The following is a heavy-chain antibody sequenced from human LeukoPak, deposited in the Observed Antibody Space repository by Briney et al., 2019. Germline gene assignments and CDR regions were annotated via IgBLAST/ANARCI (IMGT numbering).Heavy chain of an antibody. V-gene: IGHV4-61*01. CDR1: GGSVGSGSYY. CDR3: ARGSGYCSSTSCYEYWFDP. J-gene: IGHJ5*02. D-gene: IGHD2-2*01. Sequence: SETLSLTCTVSGGSVGSGSYYWSWIRQPPGKGLEWIGYIYYSGSTNYNPSLKSRVTISVDTSKNQFSLKLSSVTAADTAVYYCARGSGYCSSTSCYEYWFDPWGQGTLVTVSS. CDR2: IYYSGST.